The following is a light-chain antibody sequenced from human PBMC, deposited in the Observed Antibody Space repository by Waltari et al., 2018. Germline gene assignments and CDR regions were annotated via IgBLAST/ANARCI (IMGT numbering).Light chain of an antibody. Sequence: CCVSPAISNYVAWLQHKPREVPQLLIYAAASLQSGVPSRFSGSGSMTEFTLPISSLQPEDFATYYCLQHNSIPITFGQGTRLDIK. CDR3: LQHNSIPIT. CDR1: PAISNY. CDR2: AAA. J-gene: IGKJ5*01. V-gene: IGKV1-17*03.